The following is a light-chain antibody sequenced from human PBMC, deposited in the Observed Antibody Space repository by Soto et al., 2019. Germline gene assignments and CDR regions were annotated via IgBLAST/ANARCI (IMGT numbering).Light chain of an antibody. CDR3: QHYDDVPSLT. CDR1: HDINNY. V-gene: IGKV1-33*01. CDR2: ESS. Sequence: DIQLTQSPSSLSASVGDSVTITCQASHDINNYLNWYQQKVGKAPKLLIYESSILETGVPSRFSGSGSGIEFSFTISSLQPEDFATYYCQHYDDVPSLTFGGGTKVEIK. J-gene: IGKJ4*01.